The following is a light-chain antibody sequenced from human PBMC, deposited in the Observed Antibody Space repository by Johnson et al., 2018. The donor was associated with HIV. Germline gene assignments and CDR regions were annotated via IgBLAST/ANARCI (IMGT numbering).Light chain of an antibody. V-gene: IGLV1-51*01. Sequence: QLVLTQPPSVSAAPGQKVTISCSGSSSNIGNNYVSWYQQIPGTAPKLLIYDNNKRPSGIPDRFSGSKSGTSATLGITGLQTGDEADYYCGTWDSSLSSAYAFGTVTKFTVL. CDR1: SSNIGNNY. CDR3: GTWDSSLSSAYA. J-gene: IGLJ1*01. CDR2: DNN.